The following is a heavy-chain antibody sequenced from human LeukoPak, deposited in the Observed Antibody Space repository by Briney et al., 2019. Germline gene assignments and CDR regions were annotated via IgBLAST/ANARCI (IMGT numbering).Heavy chain of an antibody. Sequence: SETLSLTCAVSGGSISSGGYSWSWIRQPPGKGLEWIGYIYYSGSTYYNPSLKSRVTISVDTSKNQFSLKLSSVTAADTAVYCCAQGYWGAWYFDYWGQGTLVTVSS. CDR1: GGSISSGGYS. D-gene: IGHD3-16*01. CDR2: IYYSGST. J-gene: IGHJ4*02. CDR3: AQGYWGAWYFDY. V-gene: IGHV4-30-4*07.